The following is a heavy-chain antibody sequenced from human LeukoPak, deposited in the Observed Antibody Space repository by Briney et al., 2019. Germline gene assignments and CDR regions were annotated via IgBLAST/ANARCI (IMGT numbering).Heavy chain of an antibody. D-gene: IGHD7-27*01. J-gene: IGHJ4*02. V-gene: IGHV3-49*04. CDR1: GFTFGDCA. CDR3: TRDTGDGFDY. CDR2: IRSKAYGGTT. Sequence: GRSLRLSCTASGFTFGDCAMSWVRQAPGKGLEWVGFIRSKAYGGTTEYAASVKGRFTISRDDSKSIAYLQMNSLKTEDTAVYYCTRDTGDGFDYWGQGTLVTVSS.